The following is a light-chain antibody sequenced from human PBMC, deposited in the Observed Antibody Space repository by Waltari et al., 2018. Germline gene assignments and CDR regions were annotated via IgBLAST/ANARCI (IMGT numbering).Light chain of an antibody. Sequence: QSALTQPRSVSGSPGQSVTISCPGTSSDIGGYNALAWYQKYPGKAPKLLIYAVNQRPSGVPDRFSGSKSGNTASLTISGLQAEDEADYYCYSYAGSYTLYVFGTGTEVTVL. V-gene: IGLV2-11*01. CDR3: YSYAGSYTLYV. J-gene: IGLJ1*01. CDR2: AVN. CDR1: SSDIGGYNA.